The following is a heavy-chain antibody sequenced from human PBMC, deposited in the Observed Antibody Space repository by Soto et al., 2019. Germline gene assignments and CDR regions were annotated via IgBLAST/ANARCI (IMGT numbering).Heavy chain of an antibody. CDR1: GASITGSSY. D-gene: IGHD6-13*01. CDR3: ARGSRRWYSSSRSGRNWFAP. J-gene: IGHJ5*02. V-gene: IGHV4-4*07. Sequence: SETLSLTCTVSGASITGSSYWSWIRQPAGKGLEWIGRFSLSGTTSYNPSLRSRVTMSADVSKNQFSLRLTSVTAADTAVYYCARGSRRWYSSSRSGRNWFAPWGQGTLVTVSS. CDR2: FSLSGTT.